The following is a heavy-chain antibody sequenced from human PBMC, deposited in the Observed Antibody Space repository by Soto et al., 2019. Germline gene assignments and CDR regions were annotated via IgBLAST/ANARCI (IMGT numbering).Heavy chain of an antibody. J-gene: IGHJ6*02. CDR2: ISGSGGST. CDR3: SKYRAAAGSYGMDV. CDR1: GFTFSSYA. Sequence: PGGSLRLSCTASGFTFSSYAMIWVRQAPGKGLEWVSAISGSGGSTYYADSVKGRFTISSDNSRNTLYLQMNSLRAEDTAVYYFSKYRAAAGSYGMDVWGQGTTVTVSS. D-gene: IGHD6-13*01. V-gene: IGHV3-23*01.